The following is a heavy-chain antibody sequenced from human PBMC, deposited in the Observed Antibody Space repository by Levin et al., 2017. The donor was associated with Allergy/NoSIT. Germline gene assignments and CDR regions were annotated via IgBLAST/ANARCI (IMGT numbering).Heavy chain of an antibody. CDR3: VKHLSSGYDPAADY. CDR2: IYPDDSDT. J-gene: IGHJ4*02. CDR1: GYTFSNYW. Sequence: GESLKISCKGSGYTFSNYWIGWVRQMPGKGLEWMGIIYPDDSDTKYRPSFRGQVTISADKSISAAYLQWSSLKASDTAMYYCVKHLSSGYDPAADYWGQGTLVTVSS. D-gene: IGHD5-12*01. V-gene: IGHV5-51*01.